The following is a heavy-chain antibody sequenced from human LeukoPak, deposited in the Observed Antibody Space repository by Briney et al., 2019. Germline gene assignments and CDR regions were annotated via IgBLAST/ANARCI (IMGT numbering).Heavy chain of an antibody. CDR3: TTPLIVPAATPVDY. CDR2: IKSKTDGGTT. J-gene: IGHJ4*02. V-gene: IGHV3-15*01. D-gene: IGHD2-2*01. Sequence: GGSLRLYCAASGFTFSNAWMSWVRQAPGKGLEWVGLIKSKTDGGTTDYAAHVKGRFTISRDDSQHTLSLQMNSMKTEDTAVYYCTTPLIVPAATPVDYWGQGTLVTVSS. CDR1: GFTFSNAW.